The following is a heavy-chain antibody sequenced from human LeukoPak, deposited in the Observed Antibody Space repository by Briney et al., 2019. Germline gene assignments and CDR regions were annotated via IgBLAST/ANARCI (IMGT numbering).Heavy chain of an antibody. J-gene: IGHJ4*02. Sequence: ASVKVSCKVSGYTFTDYYMHWVQQAPGKGLEWMGLVDPEDGETIYAEKFQGRVTITADTSTDTAYMELSSLRSEDTAVYYCATDPYYDSSGYTFDYWGQGTWSPSPQ. D-gene: IGHD3-22*01. CDR2: VDPEDGET. V-gene: IGHV1-69-2*01. CDR3: ATDPYYDSSGYTFDY. CDR1: GYTFTDYY.